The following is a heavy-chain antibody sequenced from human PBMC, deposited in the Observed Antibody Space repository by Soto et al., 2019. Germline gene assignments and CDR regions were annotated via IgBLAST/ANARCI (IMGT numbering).Heavy chain of an antibody. V-gene: IGHV1-69*08. J-gene: IGHJ5*02. CDR2: IIPFFGSA. D-gene: IGHD2-21*02. CDR1: GGTFSTLT. CDR3: SGRPDTSLVTET. Sequence: QVQLVQSEAEVKKPGSSVKVSCKASGGTFSTLTINWVRQAPGQGLEWMGRIIPFFGSAVYAQTFQGRVILSADRSSNTAYMELSSLTSADTAVYYCSGRPDTSLVTETWGQGTLVTVSS.